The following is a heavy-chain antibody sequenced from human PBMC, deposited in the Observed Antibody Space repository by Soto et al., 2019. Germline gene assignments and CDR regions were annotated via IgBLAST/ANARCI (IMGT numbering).Heavy chain of an antibody. D-gene: IGHD6-13*01. J-gene: IGHJ4*02. V-gene: IGHV4-34*01. CDR1: GGSFSGYY. CDR2: INHSVST. Sequence: SETLSLTCAVYGGSFSGYYWSWIRQPPGKGLELIGEINHSVSTNYKPSLKSRITINPDTSKNPFSLQLNSVTPEDTAVYYCARDFSAAGSYYFDYWGQGTLVTVSS. CDR3: ARDFSAAGSYYFDY.